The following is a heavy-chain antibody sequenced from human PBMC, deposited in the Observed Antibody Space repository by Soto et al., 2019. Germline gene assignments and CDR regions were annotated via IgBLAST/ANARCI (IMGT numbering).Heavy chain of an antibody. J-gene: IGHJ4*02. CDR1: GYALTELS. CDR3: ATDLSGWLLWPLGY. D-gene: IGHD6-19*01. CDR2: FDPEDGET. Sequence: ASVKVSCKVSGYALTELSMHWVRQAPGKGLEWMGGFDPEDGETIYAQKFQGRVTMTEDTSTDTAYMELSSLRSEDTAVYYCATDLSGWLLWPLGYWGQGTLVTVSS. V-gene: IGHV1-24*01.